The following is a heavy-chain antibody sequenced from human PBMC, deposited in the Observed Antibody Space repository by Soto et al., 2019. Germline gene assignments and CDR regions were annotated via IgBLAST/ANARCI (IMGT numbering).Heavy chain of an antibody. Sequence: SGFTFDNYGMHWVRQAPGKGLEWVAIITYDGSNKYYADSVKGRFTISRDNSKNMVWLQMNSLRVEDTAVYYFARGYSYGPSGMDVWGQGTTVTVSS. CDR1: GFTFDNYG. CDR3: ARGYSYGPSGMDV. V-gene: IGHV3-30*03. J-gene: IGHJ6*02. CDR2: ITYDGSNK. D-gene: IGHD5-18*01.